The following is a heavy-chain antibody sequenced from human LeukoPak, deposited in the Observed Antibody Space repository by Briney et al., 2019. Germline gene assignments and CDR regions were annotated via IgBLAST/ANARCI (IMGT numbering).Heavy chain of an antibody. CDR3: ARRGSYYYFGTDV. CDR2: ISSSGTTI. CDR1: GFTVTTNY. D-gene: IGHD3-10*01. Sequence: GGSLRLSCAASGFTVTTNYMNWVRQAPGKGLEWVSYISSSGTTIYYADSVKGRFTISRDNANNSLHLQMNSLRAADTAVYYCARRGSYYYFGTDVWGQGTTVTVSS. V-gene: IGHV3-48*03. J-gene: IGHJ6*02.